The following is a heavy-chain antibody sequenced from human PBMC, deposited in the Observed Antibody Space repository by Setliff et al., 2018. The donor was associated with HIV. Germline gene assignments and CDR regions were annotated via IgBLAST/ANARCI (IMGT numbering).Heavy chain of an antibody. V-gene: IGHV4-34*01. CDR3: ARGRNYGSPYFYYMDV. D-gene: IGHD3-10*01. J-gene: IGHJ6*03. CDR1: GGSFSGYY. Sequence: PSQTLSLTCAVSGGSFSGYYWSWIRQPPGKGLEWLGEIDHTGSTNYNLSLKSRITMSADPSKNQFSLKVRSVIAADTALYYCARGRNYGSPYFYYMDVWATGTTVTVS. CDR2: IDHTGST.